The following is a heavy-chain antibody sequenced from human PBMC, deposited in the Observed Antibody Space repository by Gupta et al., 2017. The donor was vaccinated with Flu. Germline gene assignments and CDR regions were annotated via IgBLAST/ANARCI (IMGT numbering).Heavy chain of an antibody. CDR2: ISYDGSNK. V-gene: IGHV3-30*18. CDR1: GFTFSSYG. J-gene: IGHJ4*02. D-gene: IGHD2-2*01. CDR3: AKRGIVVVPAARRVSLYLDY. Sequence: QVQLVESGGGVVQPGRSLRLSCAASGFTFSSYGLPRVRQAPGKGLEWVAVISYDGSNKYYADSVKGRFTISRDNSKNTLYLQMNSLRAEDTAVYYCAKRGIVVVPAARRVSLYLDYWGQGTLVTVSS.